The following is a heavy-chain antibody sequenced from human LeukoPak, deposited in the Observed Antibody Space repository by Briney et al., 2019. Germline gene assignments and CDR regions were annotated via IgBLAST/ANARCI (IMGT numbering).Heavy chain of an antibody. Sequence: ASVKVSCKASGGTFSSYAISWVRRAPGQGLEWMGRIIPILGIANYAQKFQGRVTITADKSTSTAYMELSSLRSEDTAVYYCARDPGGYSGYGAANWFDPWGQGTLVTVSS. CDR3: ARDPGGYSGYGAANWFDP. V-gene: IGHV1-69*04. J-gene: IGHJ5*02. CDR1: GGTFSSYA. D-gene: IGHD5-12*01. CDR2: IIPILGIA.